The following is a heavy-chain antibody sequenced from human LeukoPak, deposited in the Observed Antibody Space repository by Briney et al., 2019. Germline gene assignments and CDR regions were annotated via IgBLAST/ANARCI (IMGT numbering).Heavy chain of an antibody. CDR3: AKEALQSLRYSYISNFDC. CDR2: VSASGDTT. CDR1: GFTFRAYA. D-gene: IGHD5-18*01. V-gene: IGHV3-23*01. J-gene: IGHJ4*02. Sequence: GGSLRLSCAASGFTFRAYAMSWVRQAPGMGLEWVSGVSASGDTTYYADSVKGRFTISRDNSENTIYLQMNTLRAEDTAVYFCAKEALQSLRYSYISNFDCWGQGTLVTVSS.